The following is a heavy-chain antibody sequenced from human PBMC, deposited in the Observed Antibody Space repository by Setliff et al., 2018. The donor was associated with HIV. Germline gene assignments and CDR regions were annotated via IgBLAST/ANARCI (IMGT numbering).Heavy chain of an antibody. CDR1: GGTFSSYA. Sequence: SVKVSCKASGGTFSSYAISWVRQAPGQGLEWMGGIIPIFGTANYAQKFQGRVTITADESTSTAYMELSSLRSEDTAVYYCAKDGISGGAYPPYYFDYWGHGTLVTVSS. V-gene: IGHV1-69*13. D-gene: IGHD2-15*01. CDR3: AKDGISGGAYPPYYFDY. J-gene: IGHJ4*01. CDR2: IIPIFGTA.